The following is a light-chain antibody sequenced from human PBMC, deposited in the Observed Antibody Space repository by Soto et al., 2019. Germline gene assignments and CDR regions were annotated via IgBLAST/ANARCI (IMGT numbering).Light chain of an antibody. V-gene: IGKV3-20*01. Sequence: EIVLTQSPGSLSLSPGERATLSCRASQSVDSRFFAWYQQRPGQAPRLLIYGASRRATGIPDRFTGSVSGTDFTLTISGLEPEDFALYYCQQYDSSVTFGLGTKVEIK. CDR1: QSVDSRF. CDR3: QQYDSSVT. CDR2: GAS. J-gene: IGKJ1*01.